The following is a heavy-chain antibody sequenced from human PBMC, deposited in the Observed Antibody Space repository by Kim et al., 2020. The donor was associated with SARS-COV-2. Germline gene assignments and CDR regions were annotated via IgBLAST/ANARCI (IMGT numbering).Heavy chain of an antibody. V-gene: IGHV1-69*13. Sequence: SVKVSCKASGYTFSSYAISWVRQAPGQGLEWMGGISPIFGTANYAQKFQGRVTITADESTSTAYMELSSLRSEDTAVYYCARGEYRVADQTYYYYGMDVWGQGTTVTVSS. J-gene: IGHJ6*02. CDR1: GYTFSSYA. CDR2: ISPIFGTA. D-gene: IGHD3-10*01. CDR3: ARGEYRVADQTYYYYGMDV.